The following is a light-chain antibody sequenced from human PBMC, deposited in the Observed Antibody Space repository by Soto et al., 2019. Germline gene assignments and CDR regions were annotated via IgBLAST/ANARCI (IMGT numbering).Light chain of an antibody. V-gene: IGLV2-8*01. Sequence: QSVLTQPPSASGSPGQSVTISCTGTSSDVGGNNYVSWYQHHPGKAPKLIIFEVSKRPSGVPDRFSGSKSGSTASLTVFGLQAEDDADYYCSSYAGNNKFVFGTGTKLTVL. CDR1: SSDVGGNNY. CDR3: SSYAGNNKFV. J-gene: IGLJ1*01. CDR2: EVS.